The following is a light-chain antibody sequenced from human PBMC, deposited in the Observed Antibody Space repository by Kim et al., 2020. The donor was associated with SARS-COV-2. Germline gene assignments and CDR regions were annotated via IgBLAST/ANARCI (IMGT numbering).Light chain of an antibody. V-gene: IGLV3-1*01. CDR3: QVWDRSTVV. CDR2: QDT. Sequence: SYELNQPPSVSVSPGQTASITCSGDKLGDENVCWYQQKPGQSPVVVIYQDTKRSSGIPDRFSGSKSGNTATLTISGTQAMDEADYSCQVWDRSTVVFGGGTQLTVL. J-gene: IGLJ2*01. CDR1: KLGDEN.